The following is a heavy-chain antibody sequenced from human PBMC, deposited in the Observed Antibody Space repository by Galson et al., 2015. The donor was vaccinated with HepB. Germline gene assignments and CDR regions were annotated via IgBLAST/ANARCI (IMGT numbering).Heavy chain of an antibody. Sequence: SLRLSCAASGFTFSSYAMTWVRQAPGKGLEWIPSITSNGGRTFYTTSVKGRFTISRDNSRNTVVLQLSSLRPEDTAVDYCAKDGIMVSNNPYQLHFWGQGTLVSVPS. D-gene: IGHD2-8*01. J-gene: IGHJ4*02. CDR3: AKDGIMVSNNPYQLHF. CDR1: GFTFSSYA. CDR2: ITSNGGRT. V-gene: IGHV3-23*01.